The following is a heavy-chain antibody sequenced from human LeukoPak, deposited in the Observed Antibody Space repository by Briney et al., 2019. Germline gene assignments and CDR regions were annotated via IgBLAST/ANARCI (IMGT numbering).Heavy chain of an antibody. D-gene: IGHD3-16*02. CDR3: ARDEMITFGGVIVLDY. Sequence: GGSLRLSCAASGFTFSSYRMSWVRQAPGKGLEWVANIKQDGSEKYYVDSVKGRFTISRDNAKNSLYLQMNSLRAEDTAVYYCARDEMITFGGVIVLDYWGQGTLVTVSS. CDR2: IKQDGSEK. V-gene: IGHV3-7*01. J-gene: IGHJ4*02. CDR1: GFTFSSYR.